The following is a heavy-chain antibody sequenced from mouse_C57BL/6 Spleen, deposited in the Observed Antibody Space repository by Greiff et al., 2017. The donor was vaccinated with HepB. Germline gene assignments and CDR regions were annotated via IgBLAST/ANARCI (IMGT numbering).Heavy chain of an antibody. J-gene: IGHJ4*01. CDR1: GYSITSGYY. CDR3: AREEDSSEGYAMDY. Sequence: EVQLQESGPGLVKPSQSLSLTCSVTGYSITSGYYWNWIRQFPGNKLEWMGYISYDGSNNYNPSLKNRISITRDTSKNQFFLKLNSVTTEDTATYYCAREEDSSEGYAMDYWGQGTSVTVSS. V-gene: IGHV3-6*01. D-gene: IGHD3-2*02. CDR2: ISYDGSN.